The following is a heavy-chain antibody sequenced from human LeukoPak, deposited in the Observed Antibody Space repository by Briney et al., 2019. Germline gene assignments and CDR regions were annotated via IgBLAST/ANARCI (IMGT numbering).Heavy chain of an antibody. CDR3: ARTPDLYYYDSSGYCYFDY. V-gene: IGHV3-74*01. CDR2: INSDGSST. CDR1: GFTFSSYW. Sequence: PGGSLRLSCEASGFTFSSYWMHWVRQAPGKGLVWVSRINSDGSSTSYADSVKGRFTISRDNAKNTLYLQMNSLRAEDTAVYYCARTPDLYYYDSSGYCYFDYWGQGTLVTVSS. J-gene: IGHJ4*02. D-gene: IGHD3-22*01.